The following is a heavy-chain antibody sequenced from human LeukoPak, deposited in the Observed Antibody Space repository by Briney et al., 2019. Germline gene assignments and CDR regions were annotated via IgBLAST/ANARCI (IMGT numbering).Heavy chain of an antibody. J-gene: IGHJ4*02. V-gene: IGHV3-23*01. CDR1: GITLSNYG. CDR3: AKRGVVIRVILVGFHKAAYYFDS. CDR2: ISDSGGST. D-gene: IGHD3-22*01. Sequence: GGSLRLSCAVSGITLSNYGMRWVRQAPGKGLEWVAGISDSGGSTSYADSVKGRFTISRDNPKNTLYLQMNSLRAEDTAVYFCAKRGVVIRVILVGFHKAAYYFDSWGQGALVTVSS.